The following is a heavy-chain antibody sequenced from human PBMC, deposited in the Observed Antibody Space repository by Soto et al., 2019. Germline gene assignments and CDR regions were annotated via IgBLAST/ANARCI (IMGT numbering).Heavy chain of an antibody. J-gene: IGHJ4*02. Sequence: EVQLLESGGGLVQPGGSLRLSCAASGITISNYPMSWVRQAPGKGLEWVSGISGSGDRTYYADSAKGRFTISKDISKNSLSLQVDSLGVDDTAVYFCVKDDGGSPSTPPLWGQRTLVTVSS. CDR3: VKDDGGSPSTPPL. CDR2: ISGSGDRT. D-gene: IGHD3-10*01. CDR1: GITISNYP. V-gene: IGHV3-23*01.